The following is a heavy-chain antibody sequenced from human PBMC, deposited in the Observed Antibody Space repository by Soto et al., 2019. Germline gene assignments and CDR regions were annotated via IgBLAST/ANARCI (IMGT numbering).Heavy chain of an antibody. Sequence: EVQVLESGGGLVQPGGPLRLSCAASGFTFSSSAMSWVRQAPGQGLEWVSAISGIGSNPYYADPVKGLSTISRDNSKNTLYLQMNSLRAEDTALYYCAKTASMTIRDGFYYWGQGTLVTVSS. CDR2: ISGIGSNP. V-gene: IGHV3-23*01. CDR1: GFTFSSSA. D-gene: IGHD4-17*01. J-gene: IGHJ4*02. CDR3: AKTASMTIRDGFYY.